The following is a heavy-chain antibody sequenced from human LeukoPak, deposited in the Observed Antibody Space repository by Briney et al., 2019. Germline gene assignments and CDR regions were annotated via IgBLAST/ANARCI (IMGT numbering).Heavy chain of an antibody. CDR3: ARDSRGCVVVTTIPFYAS. Sequence: GGSLRLSCVASGFILSNYEMNWVRLAPGKGLEWISDIDSGGSAIYYADSVKGRFTISRDNAKNSLHLQMNSLSPDDTAIDYCARDSRGCVVVTTIPFYASWGQGTLVTVSS. J-gene: IGHJ5*02. V-gene: IGHV3-48*03. CDR2: IDSGGSAI. CDR1: GFILSNYE. D-gene: IGHD2-21*02.